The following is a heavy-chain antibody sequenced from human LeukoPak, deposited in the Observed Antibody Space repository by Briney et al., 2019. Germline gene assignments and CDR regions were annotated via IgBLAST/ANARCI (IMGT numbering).Heavy chain of an antibody. V-gene: IGHV1-69*01. Sequence: ASVKVSCKASGGTFSSYAISWVRQAPGPGLEWMGGIIPIFGTANYAQEFQGRVTITADESTSTAYMELSSLRSEDTAVYYCARTNRGENYGDYVDWGQGTLVTVSS. CDR3: ARTNRGENYGDYVD. CDR1: GGTFSSYA. D-gene: IGHD4-17*01. CDR2: IIPIFGTA. J-gene: IGHJ4*02.